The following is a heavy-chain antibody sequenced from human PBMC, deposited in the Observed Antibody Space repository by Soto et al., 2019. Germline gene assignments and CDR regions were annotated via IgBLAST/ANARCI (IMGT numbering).Heavy chain of an antibody. Sequence: SLRLSCAASGFTFSSYWMHWVRQSPVKGLVWVSRINSDGSSTSYADSVKGRFTISRDNAKNTLYLQMNSLRAEDTAVYYCVSSYGYGKYYYYGMDVWGQGTTVTV. CDR3: VSSYGYGKYYYYGMDV. CDR2: INSDGSST. D-gene: IGHD5-18*01. J-gene: IGHJ6*02. V-gene: IGHV3-74*01. CDR1: GFTFSSYW.